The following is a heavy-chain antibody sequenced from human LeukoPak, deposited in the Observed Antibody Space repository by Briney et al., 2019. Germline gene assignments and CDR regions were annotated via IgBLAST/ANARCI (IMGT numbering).Heavy chain of an antibody. CDR1: GFTFSSYS. V-gene: IGHV3-21*01. J-gene: IGHJ4*02. CDR2: ISSSSYI. Sequence: GGSLRLPCAAYGFTFSSYSMNWVRQAPGKRLGWVSSISSSSYIYYADSVKGRFTVSRDNAKNSLYLQMNSLRAEDTAVYYCARWGQLLLNYYFDYWGQGTLVTVSS. CDR3: ARWGQLLLNYYFDY. D-gene: IGHD2-2*01.